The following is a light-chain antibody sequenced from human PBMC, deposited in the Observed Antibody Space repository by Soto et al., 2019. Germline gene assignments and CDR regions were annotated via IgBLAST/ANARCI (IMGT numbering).Light chain of an antibody. CDR2: TAS. V-gene: IGKV1-39*01. J-gene: IGKJ1*01. CDR3: QQSYSRPRA. CDR1: QSIITS. Sequence: DIQMTQSPSSLSASVGDRVTIACRASQSIITSVNWYQQKAWKAPNLLIYTASNLESGVPSRFSGSGSGTDFTLTISSLQPEDFATYFCQQSYSRPRAFGQGTKVDIK.